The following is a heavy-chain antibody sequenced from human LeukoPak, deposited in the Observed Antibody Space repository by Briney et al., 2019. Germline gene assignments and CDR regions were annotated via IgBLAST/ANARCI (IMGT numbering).Heavy chain of an antibody. D-gene: IGHD3-10*01. CDR3: ARDLRFGELFNYYYYMDV. CDR2: ISSSSSYI. Sequence: GGSLRLSCAASGFTFSSYSMNWVRQAPGKGLEWVSSISSSSSYIYYADSVKGRFTIPRDNAKNSLYLQMNSLRAEDTAVYYCARDLRFGELFNYYYYMDVWGKGTTVTVSS. V-gene: IGHV3-21*01. CDR1: GFTFSSYS. J-gene: IGHJ6*03.